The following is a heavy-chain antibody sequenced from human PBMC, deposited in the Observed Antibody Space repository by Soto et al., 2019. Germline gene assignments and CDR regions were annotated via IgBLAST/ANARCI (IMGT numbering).Heavy chain of an antibody. CDR3: ATPTPPRGAMITNINFDF. CDR2: INPNSGGT. V-gene: IGHV1-2*02. Sequence: ASVKVSCKASGYTFTGYYMHWVRQAPGQGLEWMGWINPNSGGTNYAQKFQGRVTMTKDTSISTAYMELSGLNSDDTAVYYCATPTPPRGAMITNINFDFWGQGTPVTVSS. CDR1: GYTFTGYY. J-gene: IGHJ4*02. D-gene: IGHD3-10*01.